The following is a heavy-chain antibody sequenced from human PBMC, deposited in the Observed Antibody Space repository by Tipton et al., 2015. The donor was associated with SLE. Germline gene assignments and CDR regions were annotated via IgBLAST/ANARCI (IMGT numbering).Heavy chain of an antibody. D-gene: IGHD3-16*01. Sequence: TLSLTCTVSGGSINTYFWSWIRQPPGKGLEWIGYVYGSGSTHYNPSLTSRVTMSVDTSKNQFSLRLSSMTAADTAVYYCARESLGRPRVSAFDIWGQGAVVTVSS. J-gene: IGHJ3*02. CDR2: VYGSGST. V-gene: IGHV4-59*01. CDR3: ARESLGRPRVSAFDI. CDR1: GGSINTYF.